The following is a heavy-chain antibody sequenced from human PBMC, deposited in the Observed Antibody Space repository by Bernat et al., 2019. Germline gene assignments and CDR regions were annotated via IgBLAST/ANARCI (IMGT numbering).Heavy chain of an antibody. V-gene: IGHV3-23*01. CDR3: AKRVLGTVPFDY. CDR1: GFTFTSYA. Sequence: EVHLLESGGGLVQPGGSLRLSCAASGFTFTSYAMNWVRQAPGKGLEWVSGISGSGSSTYYADSVKGRFTISRDNSKNTLYLQMNNLRAEDTAVYYCAKRVLGTVPFDYWGQGTLVTVSS. J-gene: IGHJ4*02. D-gene: IGHD2-8*02. CDR2: ISGSGSST.